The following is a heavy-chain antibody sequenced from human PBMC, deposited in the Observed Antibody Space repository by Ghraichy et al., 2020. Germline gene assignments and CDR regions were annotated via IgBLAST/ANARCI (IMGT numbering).Heavy chain of an antibody. V-gene: IGHV2-70*11. CDR3: ARTYDSGGYDPYYFDY. D-gene: IGHD3-22*01. Sequence: GPTLVKPTQTLTLTCTFSGFSLNTYGMCMNWIRQPPGKALEWLARVDYDDDKYYSISLKTRLTISRDTSKNQVVLTMTNMDPADTGTYFCARTYDSGGYDPYYFDYWGQGTVVTVAS. J-gene: IGHJ4*02. CDR2: VDYDDDK. CDR1: GFSLNTYGMC.